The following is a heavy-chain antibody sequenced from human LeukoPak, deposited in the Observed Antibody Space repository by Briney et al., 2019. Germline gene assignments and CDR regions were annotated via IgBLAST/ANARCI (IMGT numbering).Heavy chain of an antibody. V-gene: IGHV3-30*18. CDR1: GFTFSSYG. CDR3: AKDRRIAVAGYYGMDV. Sequence: GGSLRLSCAASGFTFSSYGMYWVRQAPGKGLEWVAVISYDGNSKYYADSMKGRFTISRDNSKNTLYLQMNSLRAEDTAVYYCAKDRRIAVAGYYGMDVWGQGTTATVSS. D-gene: IGHD6-19*01. J-gene: IGHJ6*02. CDR2: ISYDGNSK.